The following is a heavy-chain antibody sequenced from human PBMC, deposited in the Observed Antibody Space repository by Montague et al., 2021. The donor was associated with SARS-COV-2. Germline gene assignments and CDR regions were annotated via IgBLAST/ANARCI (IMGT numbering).Heavy chain of an antibody. D-gene: IGHD6-19*01. CDR2: IYYSGST. V-gene: IGHV4-31*03. CDR3: ARVHFVSSGWYPDAFDI. J-gene: IGHJ3*02. Sequence: TLSTCTVSGGSTNSGGYYWSWIRQHPGKGLEWIGYIYYSGSTXXNPXXXSRLTISVDTSKNQFSLKLSSVTAADTAVYYCARVHFVSSGWYPDAFDIWGQGTMVTVSS. CDR1: GGSTNSGGYY.